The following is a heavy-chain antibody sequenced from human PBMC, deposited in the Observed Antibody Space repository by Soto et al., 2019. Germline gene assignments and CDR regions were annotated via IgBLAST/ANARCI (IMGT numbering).Heavy chain of an antibody. V-gene: IGHV5-51*01. CDR2: IYPSDSDT. Sequence: GESLKISCKGSGYDFAGYWIAWVRQMPGKGLELMGIIYPSDSDTRYRPSFQGQVTISADKSISSAYLQWSSLRASDTAMYYCARGGVSTRTFDYWGQGTPVTVSS. CDR1: GYDFAGYW. J-gene: IGHJ4*02. CDR3: ARGGVSTRTFDY. D-gene: IGHD3-3*01.